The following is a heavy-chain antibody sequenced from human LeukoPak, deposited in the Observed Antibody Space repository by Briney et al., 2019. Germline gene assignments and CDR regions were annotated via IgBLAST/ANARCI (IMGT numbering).Heavy chain of an antibody. CDR3: AKDIMAAADYYYYGMDV. CDR1: GFTFDDYA. J-gene: IGHJ6*02. Sequence: GGSLRVSCAASGFTFDDYAMHWVRQAPGKGLEWVSGISWNSGSIGYADSVKGRFTISRDNAKNSLYLQMNSLRAEDTALYYCAKDIMAAADYYYYGMDVWGQGTTVTVSS. V-gene: IGHV3-9*01. CDR2: ISWNSGSI. D-gene: IGHD6-13*01.